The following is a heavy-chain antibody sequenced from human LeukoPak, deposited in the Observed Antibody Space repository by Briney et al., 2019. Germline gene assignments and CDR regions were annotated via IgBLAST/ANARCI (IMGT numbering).Heavy chain of an antibody. CDR2: ILPDGRDT. J-gene: IGHJ4*02. CDR1: GYTFAAHH. D-gene: IGHD3-10*01. Sequence: ASVKVSCKASGYTFAAHHIYWVRQAPGQGLEWMGWILPDGRDTKYSQKFQDRMTLTTDTSTNTAYMGLSRLKPDDTAVYYCSGRYGPGPVWGQGTLISASP. V-gene: IGHV1-2*02. CDR3: SGRYGPGPV.